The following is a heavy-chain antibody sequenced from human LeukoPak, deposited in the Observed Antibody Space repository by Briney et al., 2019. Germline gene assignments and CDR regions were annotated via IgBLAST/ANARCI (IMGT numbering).Heavy chain of an antibody. Sequence: SETLSLTCTVSGGSISSSSYYWGWIRQPPGKGLEWIGSIYYSGSTYYNPSLKSRVTISVDTSKNQFSLKLSSVTAADTAVYYCARRSTVTNGGGAFDIWGQGTMVTVS. CDR2: IYYSGST. V-gene: IGHV4-39*01. J-gene: IGHJ3*02. CDR3: ARRSTVTNGGGAFDI. D-gene: IGHD4-11*01. CDR1: GGSISSSSYY.